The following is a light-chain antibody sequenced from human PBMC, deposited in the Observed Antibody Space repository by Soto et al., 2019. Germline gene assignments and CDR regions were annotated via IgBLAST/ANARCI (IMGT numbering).Light chain of an antibody. J-gene: IGKJ3*01. CDR3: QQGYKIPPFT. Sequence: DIQMTQSPSSLSASVGDRVTITCRASQSISDYLNWYQQKPGKAPRLLIYATSTLQSGVPSRFSGSGSGTDFTLTIGSLQPEDFATYYCQQGYKIPPFTFGPGTKVDLK. V-gene: IGKV1-39*01. CDR2: ATS. CDR1: QSISDY.